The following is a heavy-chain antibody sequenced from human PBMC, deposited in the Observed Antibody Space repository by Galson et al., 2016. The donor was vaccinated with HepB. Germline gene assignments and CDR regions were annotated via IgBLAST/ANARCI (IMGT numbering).Heavy chain of an antibody. CDR2: IYWSGDK. D-gene: IGHD3-10*01. CDR3: SYASDPYRSGAFDY. CDR1: GFSLTTSALA. V-gene: IGHV2-5*04. J-gene: IGHJ4*02. Sequence: PALVKPTQTVTLTCTFSGFSLTTSALAVGWIRQPPGRAPEWLALIYWSGDKSYSPSLGSRLTISKDTSKNQVVLSMTNVDPADTGKYFCSYASDPYRSGAFDYWGQGTLVTVSP.